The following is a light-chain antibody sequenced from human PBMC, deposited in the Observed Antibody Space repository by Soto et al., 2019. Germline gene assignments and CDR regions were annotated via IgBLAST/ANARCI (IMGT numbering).Light chain of an antibody. J-gene: IGKJ1*01. CDR1: QNILSSSNNKNY. CDR3: QQHYSTPT. Sequence: DIVMTQSPDSLAVSLGERATINCQSSQNILSSSNNKNYLAWYQQKPGQPPKLLIYWASTRESGVPARFSGSGSGTDLTLTISSLQAEDVAVYYCQQHYSTPTFGQGTTVEIK. V-gene: IGKV4-1*01. CDR2: WAS.